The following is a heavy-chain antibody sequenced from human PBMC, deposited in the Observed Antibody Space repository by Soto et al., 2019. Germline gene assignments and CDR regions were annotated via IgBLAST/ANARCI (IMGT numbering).Heavy chain of an antibody. CDR3: ASVWSYGGAFDF. CDR2: ISAYNGNT. D-gene: IGHD5-18*01. V-gene: IGHV1-18*04. CDR1: GYTFTSYG. J-gene: IGHJ3*01. Sequence: RASVKVSCKASGYTFTSYGISWVRQAPGQGLEWMGWISAYNGNTNYAQKFQGRVTMTRDTSTSTVYMELSSLRSEDTAVYYCASVWSYGGAFDFWGQGTMVTVSS.